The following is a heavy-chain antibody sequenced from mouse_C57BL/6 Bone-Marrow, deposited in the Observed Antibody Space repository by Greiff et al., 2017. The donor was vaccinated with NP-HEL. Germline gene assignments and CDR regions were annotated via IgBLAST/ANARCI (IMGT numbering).Heavy chain of an antibody. Sequence: SGAELVRPGASVKLSCTASGFNIKDDYMHWVKQRPEQGLEWIGWIDPENGDTEYASKFQGKATITADTSSNTAYLQLSSLTSEDTAVYYCTTNDGDYWGQGTTLTVSS. V-gene: IGHV14-4*01. CDR2: IDPENGDT. CDR3: TTNDGDY. D-gene: IGHD2-12*01. CDR1: GFNIKDDY. J-gene: IGHJ2*01.